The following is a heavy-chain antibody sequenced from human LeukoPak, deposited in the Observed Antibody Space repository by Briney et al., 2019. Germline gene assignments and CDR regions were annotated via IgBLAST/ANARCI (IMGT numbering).Heavy chain of an antibody. CDR3: ARENPLGGWYSYYFDY. J-gene: IGHJ4*02. CDR1: GVSISGTTYY. Sequence: KASETLSLTCTVSGVSISGTTYYWAWVRQPPGKGLQWIGNIYSSGSTYYNPSLKSRVTISVDTSKNQLSLKLSSLTAADTAVYYCARENPLGGWYSYYFDYWGQGTLVTVSS. CDR2: IYSSGST. D-gene: IGHD6-19*01. V-gene: IGHV4-39*07.